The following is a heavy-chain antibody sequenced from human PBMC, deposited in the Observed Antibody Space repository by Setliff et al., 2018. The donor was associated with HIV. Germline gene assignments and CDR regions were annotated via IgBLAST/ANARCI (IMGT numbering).Heavy chain of an antibody. V-gene: IGHV1-69*10. CDR1: GGTFSSYA. Sequence: SVKVSCKASGGTFSSYAINWVRQAPGQGLEWMGGIIPILGIANYAQKFQGRVTITVDRSTDTAYMELSSLRSEDTAVYYCAREGMVVGFDHWGQGTLVTVSS. CDR3: AREGMVVGFDH. D-gene: IGHD2-15*01. CDR2: IIPILGIA. J-gene: IGHJ4*02.